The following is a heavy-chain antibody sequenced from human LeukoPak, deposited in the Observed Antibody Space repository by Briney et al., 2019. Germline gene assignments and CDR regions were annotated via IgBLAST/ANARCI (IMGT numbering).Heavy chain of an antibody. D-gene: IGHD3-22*01. J-gene: IGHJ4*02. CDR1: GGTFSSYA. CDR2: IIPIFGTA. CDR3: ARVWFEDSSGFDY. Sequence: SVKVSCKASGGTFSSYAISWVRQAPGQGLEWMGRIIPIFGTANYAQKFQGRVTITTDESTSTAYMELSSLRSEDTAVYYCARVWFEDSSGFDYWGQGTLVTVSS. V-gene: IGHV1-69*05.